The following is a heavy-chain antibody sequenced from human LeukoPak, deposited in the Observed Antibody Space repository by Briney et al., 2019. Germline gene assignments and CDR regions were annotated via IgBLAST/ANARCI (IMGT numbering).Heavy chain of an antibody. V-gene: IGHV1-69*01. CDR3: ARNRVPMVRGVSYGMDV. CDR2: IIPIFGTA. D-gene: IGHD3-10*01. J-gene: IGHJ6*02. CDR1: GGTFSSYA. Sequence: SVKVSCKASGGTFSSYAISWVRQAPGQGLEWMGGIIPIFGTANYAQKFQGRVTITADESTSTAYMELSSLRSEDTAVYYCARNRVPMVRGVSYGMDVWGQGTTVTVSS.